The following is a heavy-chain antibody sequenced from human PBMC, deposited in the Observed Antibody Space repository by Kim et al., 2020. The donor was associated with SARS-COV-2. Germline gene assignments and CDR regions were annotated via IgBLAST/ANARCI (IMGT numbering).Heavy chain of an antibody. J-gene: IGHJ3*02. V-gene: IGHV4-59*01. D-gene: IGHD3-22*01. CDR3: ARDGGYDSAAFDI. Sequence: YTPAPESRVTSSVDTSKNQFSLKLSAVTAADTAVNYGARDGGYDSAAFDIWGQGTMVTVSS.